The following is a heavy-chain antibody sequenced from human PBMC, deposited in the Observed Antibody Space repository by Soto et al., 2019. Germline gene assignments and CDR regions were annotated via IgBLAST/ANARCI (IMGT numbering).Heavy chain of an antibody. J-gene: IGHJ4*02. V-gene: IGHV4-61*01. CDR2: IYYSGST. CDR1: GGSVSSGSYY. Sequence: QVQLQESGPGLVKPSETLSLTCTVSGGSVSSGSYYWSWIRQPPGKGLEWIGYIYYSGSTNYNPSLKSRVTISVDTSKNPFSPKLSSVTAADTAVYYIARDSYPTGPFYYWGQGTMVTVSS. CDR3: ARDSYPTGPFYY. D-gene: IGHD1-1*01.